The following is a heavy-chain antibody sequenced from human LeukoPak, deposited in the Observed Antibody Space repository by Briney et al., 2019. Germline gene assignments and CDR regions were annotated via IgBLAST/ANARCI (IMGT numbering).Heavy chain of an antibody. CDR2: IYYSGST. J-gene: IGHJ5*02. CDR3: ARVQRSGWFDP. CDR1: GGSISSSSYC. D-gene: IGHD3-10*01. V-gene: IGHV4-39*07. Sequence: NPSETLSLTCTVSGGSISSSSYCWGWLRQPPGKGLEWIGSIYYSGSTYYNPSLKSRVTISVDTSKNQFSLKLSSVTAADTAVYYCARVQRSGWFDPWGQGTLVTVSS.